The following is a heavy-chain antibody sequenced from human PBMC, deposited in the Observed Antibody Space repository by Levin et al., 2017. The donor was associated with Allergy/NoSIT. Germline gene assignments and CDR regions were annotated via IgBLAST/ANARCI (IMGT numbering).Heavy chain of an antibody. D-gene: IGHD3-22*01. Sequence: PGGSLRLSCTVSGGSISYYYWSWIRQPAGKGLEWIGRIYSTGSTNYNPSLKSRLTMSVDTSKNQFSLKLSSVTAADTAVYYCARDSQMENVDDYYDSGGYYVNWFDPWGQGTLVTVSS. V-gene: IGHV4-4*07. CDR2: IYSTGST. J-gene: IGHJ5*02. CDR1: GGSISYYY. CDR3: ARDSQMENVDDYYDSGGYYVNWFDP.